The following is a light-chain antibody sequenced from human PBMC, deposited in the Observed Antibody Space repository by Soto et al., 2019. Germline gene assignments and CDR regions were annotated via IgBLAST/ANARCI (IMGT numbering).Light chain of an antibody. CDR3: QQYYSTPPPT. Sequence: DIVMTQFPDSLAVSLGERATINCKSSQSVLYSSNNKNYLAWYQQKPGQPPKLLIYWASTRESGVPDRFSGSGSGTDFTLTISSLQAEDVAVYYCQQYYSTPPPTFGQGTKLEIK. J-gene: IGKJ2*01. CDR1: QSVLYSSNNKNY. V-gene: IGKV4-1*01. CDR2: WAS.